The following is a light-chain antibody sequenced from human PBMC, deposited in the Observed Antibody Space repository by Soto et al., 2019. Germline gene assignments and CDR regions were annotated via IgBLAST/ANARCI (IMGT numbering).Light chain of an antibody. Sequence: DIVMTQTPLSLSVAPGQPASISCKSSQSLRYSDGKTYLYWYMQKPGQPPQLLISEVSNRFSGVPDRLSGSVSETDFTLKLSRVEAEDVGVYYCMQSLQLPLTFGGGTKVEIK. CDR1: QSLRYSDGKTY. CDR2: EVS. J-gene: IGKJ4*01. CDR3: MQSLQLPLT. V-gene: IGKV2D-29*01.